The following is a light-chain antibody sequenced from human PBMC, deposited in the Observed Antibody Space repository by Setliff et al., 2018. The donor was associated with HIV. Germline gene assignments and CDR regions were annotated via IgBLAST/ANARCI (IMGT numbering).Light chain of an antibody. V-gene: IGLV2-14*01. Sequence: QSVLTQPASVSGSPGQSITISCTGSSSDIGAYNYVSWYQQHPGKVPKVIIYDVRKRPSGVSNRFSGSKSGNTASLTISGLQAEDEADYYCSSYTSSSTLVFGTGTKVTVL. J-gene: IGLJ1*01. CDR2: DVR. CDR3: SSYTSSSTLV. CDR1: SSDIGAYNY.